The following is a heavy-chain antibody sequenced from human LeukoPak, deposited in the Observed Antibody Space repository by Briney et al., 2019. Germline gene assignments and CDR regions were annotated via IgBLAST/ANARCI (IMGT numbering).Heavy chain of an antibody. Sequence: SETLSLTCTVSGGSISSYYWSWIRQPPGKGLEWIGYIYYSGSTNYNPSLKSRVTISVDTSKNQFPLKLSSVTAADTAVYYCASWGGYSGSYGGFDYWGQGTLVTVSS. D-gene: IGHD1-26*01. V-gene: IGHV4-59*08. CDR2: IYYSGST. J-gene: IGHJ4*02. CDR3: ASWGGYSGSYGGFDY. CDR1: GGSISSYY.